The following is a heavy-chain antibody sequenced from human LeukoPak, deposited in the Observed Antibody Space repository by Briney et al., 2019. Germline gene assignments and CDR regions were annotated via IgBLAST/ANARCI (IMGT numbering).Heavy chain of an antibody. CDR2: IYYSGST. V-gene: IGHV4-59*01. Sequence: SETLSLTCTVSGVSISSYYWSWIRQPPGKGLEWIGYIYYSGSTNYNPSLKSRVTISVDTSKNQFSLKLSSVTAADTAVYYCARCPITGDPRDAFDIWGQGTMVTVSS. CDR3: ARCPITGDPRDAFDI. J-gene: IGHJ3*02. CDR1: GVSISSYY. D-gene: IGHD7-27*01.